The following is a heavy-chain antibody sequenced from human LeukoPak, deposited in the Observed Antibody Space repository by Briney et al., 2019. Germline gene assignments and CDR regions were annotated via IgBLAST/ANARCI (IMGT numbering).Heavy chain of an antibody. J-gene: IGHJ5*02. V-gene: IGHV4-61*08. Sequence: PSETLSLTCTVSGGSISSGDYYWSWIRQPPGKGLEWIGYIYYSGSTNYNPSLKSRVTISVDTSKNQFSLKLSSVTAADTAVYYCARRLGSSWYSELTSWFDPWGQGTLVTVSS. CDR2: IYYSGST. D-gene: IGHD6-13*01. CDR1: GGSISSGDYY. CDR3: ARRLGSSWYSELTSWFDP.